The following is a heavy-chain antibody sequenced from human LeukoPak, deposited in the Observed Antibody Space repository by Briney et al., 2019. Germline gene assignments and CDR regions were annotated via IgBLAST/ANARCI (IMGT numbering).Heavy chain of an antibody. D-gene: IGHD6-19*01. CDR3: ARAGYSSAWYWGHFDL. Sequence: GGSLRLSCAASGFTFSRYAIHWVRQAPGKGLEWVGVISNDGTNQYYTDSVEGRFTISRDNSKTTLFLQMDSLRPEDTALYYCARAGYSSAWYWGHFDLWGRGTLVTVSS. V-gene: IGHV3-30-3*01. CDR1: GFTFSRYA. CDR2: ISNDGTNQ. J-gene: IGHJ2*01.